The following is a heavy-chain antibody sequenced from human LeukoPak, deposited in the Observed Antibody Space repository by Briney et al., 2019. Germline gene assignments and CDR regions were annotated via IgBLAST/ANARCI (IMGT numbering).Heavy chain of an antibody. CDR2: ISWNSGSI. Sequence: GGSLRLSCAASGFTFDDYAMHWVRQAPGKGLEWVSGISWNSGSIGYADSVKGRFTISRDNSKNTLYLQMNSLRAEDTAVYYCARSGIAVAGYDYWGQGTLVTVSS. CDR3: ARSGIAVAGYDY. D-gene: IGHD6-19*01. V-gene: IGHV3-9*01. CDR1: GFTFDDYA. J-gene: IGHJ4*02.